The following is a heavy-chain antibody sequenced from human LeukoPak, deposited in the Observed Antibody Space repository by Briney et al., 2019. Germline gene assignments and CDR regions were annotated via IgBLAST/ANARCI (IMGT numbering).Heavy chain of an antibody. CDR1: GFTFSSYS. V-gene: IGHV3-21*01. J-gene: IGHJ4*02. D-gene: IGHD2-21*02. Sequence: PGGSLRLSCAASGFTFSSYSMNWVRQAPGKGLEWVSSISSSSSYIYYADSVKGRFTISRDNAKNSLYLQMNSLRAEDTAVYYCARFVVVTAIFDYWGQGTLVTVSS. CDR3: ARFVVVTAIFDY. CDR2: ISSSSSYI.